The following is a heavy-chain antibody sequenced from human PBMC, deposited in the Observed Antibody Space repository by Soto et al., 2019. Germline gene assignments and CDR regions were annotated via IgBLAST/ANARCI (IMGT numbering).Heavy chain of an antibody. D-gene: IGHD2-15*01. Sequence: GGSLRISCAASGFIFSDYAMHWVRQAPGKGLEWVALISYDGSHKYYADSMKGRFTISRDNLKNTLYLHINSLRPEDRAVYYCARYRFCSVSSCYAIDSPGLGTLVTVCS. CDR3: ARYRFCSVSSCYAIDS. J-gene: IGHJ4*02. CDR1: GFIFSDYA. V-gene: IGHV3-30-3*01. CDR2: ISYDGSHK.